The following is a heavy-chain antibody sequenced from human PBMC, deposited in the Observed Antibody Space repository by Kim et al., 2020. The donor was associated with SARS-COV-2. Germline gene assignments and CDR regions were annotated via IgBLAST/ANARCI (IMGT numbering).Heavy chain of an antibody. V-gene: IGHV3-23*01. CDR1: GFTFSSYA. CDR2: ISGSGGST. D-gene: IGHD6-13*01. CDR3: AKDRTLAGNIDFDY. J-gene: IGHJ4*02. Sequence: GGSLRLSCAASGFTFSSYAMSWVRQAPGKGLEWVSSISGSGGSTYYADSVKGRFTISRDNSKNTLYLQMNSLRAEDTAVYYCAKDRTLAGNIDFDYWGQGTLVTVSS.